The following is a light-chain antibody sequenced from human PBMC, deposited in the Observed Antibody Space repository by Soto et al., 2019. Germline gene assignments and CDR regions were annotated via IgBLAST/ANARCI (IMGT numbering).Light chain of an antibody. Sequence: EIVMTQSPATLSVSPGERATLSCRASQSISITLAWYQQKPGQPPRLLIYGASTRATGIPARFSGSGSGTDFTLTISGLQSDDFAVYYCQQYSNWPRTFGGRTKVDIK. J-gene: IGKJ4*01. V-gene: IGKV3-15*01. CDR3: QQYSNWPRT. CDR1: QSISIT. CDR2: GAS.